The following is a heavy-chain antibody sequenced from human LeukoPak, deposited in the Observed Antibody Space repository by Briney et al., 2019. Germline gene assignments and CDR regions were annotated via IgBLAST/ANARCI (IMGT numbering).Heavy chain of an antibody. CDR1: GGSISSYY. CDR2: IYYSGST. D-gene: IGHD3-22*01. Sequence: SETLSLTCTVSGGSISSYYWSWIRQPPGKGLEWIGYIYYSGSTYYNPSLKSRVTISVDTSKNQFSLKLSSVTAADTAVYYCARAQFYYYDSSGLFDYWGQGTLVTVSS. V-gene: IGHV4-59*12. CDR3: ARAQFYYYDSSGLFDY. J-gene: IGHJ4*02.